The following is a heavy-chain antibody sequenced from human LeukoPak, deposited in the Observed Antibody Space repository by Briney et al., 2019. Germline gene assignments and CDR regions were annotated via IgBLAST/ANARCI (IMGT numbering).Heavy chain of an antibody. CDR3: ARGVEMTTAPFDY. CDR1: GGSFSGYY. J-gene: IGHJ4*02. D-gene: IGHD5-24*01. Sequence: SETLSLTCAVYGGSFSGYYWSWSRQPPGKGLGWIGEINHSGGTTYNPCLKSRVTISVDTSTNQFSLKLSSVAAADTALYYCARGVEMTTAPFDYWGQGTMVTVSS. V-gene: IGHV4-34*01. CDR2: INHSGGT.